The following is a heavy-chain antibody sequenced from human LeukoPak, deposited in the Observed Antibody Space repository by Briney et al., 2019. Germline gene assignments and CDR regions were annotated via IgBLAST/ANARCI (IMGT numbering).Heavy chain of an antibody. V-gene: IGHV4-30-2*01. D-gene: IGHD1-7*01. CDR2: INHSGST. CDR3: ARGGLELDRAYYYYGMDV. CDR1: GGSISSGGYY. J-gene: IGHJ6*02. Sequence: KPSQTLSLTCTVSGGSISSGGYYWSWIRQPPGKGLEWIGEINHSGSTNYNPSLKSRVTISVDTSKNQFSLKLSSVTAADTAVYYCARGGLELDRAYYYYGMDVWGQGTTVTVSS.